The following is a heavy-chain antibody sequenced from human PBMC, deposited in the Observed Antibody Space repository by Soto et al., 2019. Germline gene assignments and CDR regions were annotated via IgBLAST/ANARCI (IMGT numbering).Heavy chain of an antibody. J-gene: IGHJ4*02. V-gene: IGHV4-39*01. CDR1: GCSISSSSSY. CDR2: INYSGST. Sequence: SETLSLTCTVSGCSISSSSSYWGWIRQPPGKGLEWFGSINYSGSTYYNPSLKSRVTISVDTSKNQFSLKLSSVTAADTAVYYCASLSTTIFGVVNWTFDYWGQGTLVTVSS. D-gene: IGHD3-3*01. CDR3: ASLSTTIFGVVNWTFDY.